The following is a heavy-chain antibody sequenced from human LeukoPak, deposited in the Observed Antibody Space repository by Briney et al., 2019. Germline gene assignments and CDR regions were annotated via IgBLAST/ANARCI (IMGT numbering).Heavy chain of an antibody. D-gene: IGHD5-18*01. Sequence: SETLSLTCTVSGGSISSGGYYWSWIRQPPGKGLEWIGYIYYSGITNYNPSLKSRVTISVDTSKNQFSLKLSSVTAADTAVYYCARDGGYNYGFDYWGQGTLVTVSS. J-gene: IGHJ4*02. CDR3: ARDGGYNYGFDY. CDR1: GGSISSGGYY. CDR2: IYYSGIT. V-gene: IGHV4-61*08.